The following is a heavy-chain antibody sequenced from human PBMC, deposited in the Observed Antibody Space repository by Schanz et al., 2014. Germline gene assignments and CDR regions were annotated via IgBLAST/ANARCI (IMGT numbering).Heavy chain of an antibody. D-gene: IGHD3-10*01. CDR3: AKDQGSYGSGSYSYFDY. J-gene: IGHJ4*02. CDR2: LSSDESRK. CDR1: GFTFDPYA. V-gene: IGHV3-30-3*01. Sequence: QVQLVESGGGVVQPGGSLRLSCAASGFTFDPYAMHWLRQSPGKGLEWVAVLSSDESRKFYADSEKGRFTISRDSSKNTLYLQMNSLRAEDTAVYYCAKDQGSYGSGSYSYFDYWGQGTLVTVSS.